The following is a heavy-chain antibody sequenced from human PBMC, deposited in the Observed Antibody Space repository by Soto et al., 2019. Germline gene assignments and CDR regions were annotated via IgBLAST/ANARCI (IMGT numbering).Heavy chain of an antibody. J-gene: IGHJ4*02. D-gene: IGHD1-26*01. CDR3: ARGIVGTTHHDY. Sequence: PSETLSLTCTVSGGSVSSTSYYWSWIRQPAGKGLEWIGRIYSSGTTNYNPSLKSRVTMSVDTSKNQFSLRLTSVTAADTAIYYCARGIVGTTHHDYWGQGTLVTVSS. CDR1: GGSVSSTSYY. CDR2: IYSSGTT. V-gene: IGHV4-61*10.